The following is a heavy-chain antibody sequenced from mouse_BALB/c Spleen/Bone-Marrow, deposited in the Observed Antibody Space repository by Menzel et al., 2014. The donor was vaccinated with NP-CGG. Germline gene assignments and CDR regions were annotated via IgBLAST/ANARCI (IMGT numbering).Heavy chain of an antibody. CDR1: GYAFSNYW. J-gene: IGHJ3*01. CDR3: AKVTTGSAY. D-gene: IGHD2-2*01. V-gene: IGHV1-80*01. Sequence: VQLQQSGAELVRPESSVKISCKASGYAFSNYWMTWVKQRPGQGLEWIGQIYPGDGETNYTGKFKGKATLTADKSSSTAYMQLSGLTSEDSAAYFCAKVTTGSAYWGQGTLVTVSA. CDR2: IYPGDGET.